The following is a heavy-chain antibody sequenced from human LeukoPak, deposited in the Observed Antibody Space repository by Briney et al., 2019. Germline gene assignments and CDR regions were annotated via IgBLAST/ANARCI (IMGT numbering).Heavy chain of an antibody. CDR3: ARSPLVAPYYFDY. V-gene: IGHV4-39*07. J-gene: IGHJ4*02. Sequence: SETLSLTCTVSGGSISSSTFYWGWIRQPPGKGLEWIGSIFSGGSTYYNPSLKSRVTISVDKSKNQFSLKLSSVTAADTAVYYCARSPLVAPYYFDYWGQGTLVTVSS. CDR1: GGSISSSTFY. D-gene: IGHD3-10*01. CDR2: IFSGGST.